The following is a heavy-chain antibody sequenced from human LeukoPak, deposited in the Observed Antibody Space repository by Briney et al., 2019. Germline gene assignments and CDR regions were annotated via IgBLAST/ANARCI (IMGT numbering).Heavy chain of an antibody. Sequence: GGSRRLSCAASGFTFSSYGMHWVRQAPGKGLEWLAVIYSDGNKNYYADSVKGRFTISRDNSKDTLYLQVNSLRAEDTAVYHCARDSGGGSCFYFDNWGLGTLVTVSS. V-gene: IGHV3-33*08. D-gene: IGHD2-15*01. CDR2: IYSDGNKN. J-gene: IGHJ4*02. CDR1: GFTFSSYG. CDR3: ARDSGGGSCFYFDN.